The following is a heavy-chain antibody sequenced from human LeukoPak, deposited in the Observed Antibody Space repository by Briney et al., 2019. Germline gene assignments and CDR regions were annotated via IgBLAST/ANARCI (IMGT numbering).Heavy chain of an antibody. J-gene: IGHJ4*02. Sequence: YPSETLSLTCTVSGGSISSYYWSWIRQPPGKGLEWIGYIYHSGSTNYNPSLKSRVAISVDTSKNQFSLKLSSVTAADTAVYYCARDSPYGDYPFDYWGQGTLVTVSS. V-gene: IGHV4-59*01. CDR2: IYHSGST. CDR1: GGSISSYY. D-gene: IGHD4-17*01. CDR3: ARDSPYGDYPFDY.